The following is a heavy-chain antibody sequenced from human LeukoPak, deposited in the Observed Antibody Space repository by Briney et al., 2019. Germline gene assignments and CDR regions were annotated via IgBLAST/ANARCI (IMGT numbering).Heavy chain of an antibody. CDR1: GFTVSKYY. V-gene: IGHV3-74*01. J-gene: IGHJ4*02. CDR2: ISSDGSNT. CDR3: LRVPY. Sequence: PGGSLRLSCAVSGFTVSKYYIHWVRQAPGKGLVWVSRISSDGSNTNYADSVKGRFTISRDNAKNTLYLQMNSLRGEDTAVYYCLRVPYWGQGALVTVSS.